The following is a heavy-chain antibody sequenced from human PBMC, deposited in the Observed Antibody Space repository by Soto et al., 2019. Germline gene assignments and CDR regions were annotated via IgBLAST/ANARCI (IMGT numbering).Heavy chain of an antibody. V-gene: IGHV3-30*03. CDR3: AREGGQWLNWFDP. CDR2: ISDDGSER. CDR1: GFTFSSHG. J-gene: IGHJ5*02. Sequence: GGSLRLSCVASGFTFSSHGMHWVRQAPGKGLEWVAVISDDGSERSYAASVKGRFTISRDNAKNSLYLQMNSLRAEDTAVYYCAREGGQWLNWFDPWGQGTLVTVSS. D-gene: IGHD6-19*01.